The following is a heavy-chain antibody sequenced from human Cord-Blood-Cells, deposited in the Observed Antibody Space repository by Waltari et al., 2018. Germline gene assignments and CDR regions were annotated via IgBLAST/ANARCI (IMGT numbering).Heavy chain of an antibody. J-gene: IGHJ4*02. CDR2: MSGSGGST. D-gene: IGHD3-16*01. CDR1: GFTFSSYA. V-gene: IGHV3-23*01. Sequence: EVQLLESGGGLVQPGGSLRLSCAASGFTFSSYAMSWVRQAPGKGLEWVSAMSGSGGSTYYEDSVKGRFTISRDNSKNTLYLQMNSLRAEDTAVYYCAKQEGFMITFGGVIFDYWGQGTLVTVSS. CDR3: AKQEGFMITFGGVIFDY.